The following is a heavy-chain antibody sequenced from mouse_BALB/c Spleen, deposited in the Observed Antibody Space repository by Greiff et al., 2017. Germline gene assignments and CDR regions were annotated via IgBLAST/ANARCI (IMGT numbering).Heavy chain of an antibody. CDR1: GFSLTSYG. D-gene: IGHD1-1*01. V-gene: IGHV2-9*02. CDR2: IWAGGST. Sequence: QVQLKESGPGLVAPSQSLSITCTVSGFSLTSYGVHWVRQPPGKGLEWLGVIWAGGSTNYNSALMSRLSISKDNSKSQVFLKMNSLQTDDTAMYYCARDGGFLYYNYAMDYWGQGTSVTVSS. J-gene: IGHJ4*01. CDR3: ARDGGFLYYNYAMDY.